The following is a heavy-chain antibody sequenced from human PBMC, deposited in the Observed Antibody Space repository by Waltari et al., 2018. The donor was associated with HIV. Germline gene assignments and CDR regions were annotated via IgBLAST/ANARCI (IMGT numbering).Heavy chain of an antibody. Sequence: EALLEESGGGLVQPGGSLRLSCAASGFSFSSFWIHWVRQAPGTGLEWVSRIDDDGSSATYVDSVKGRFTVSRDNAKNLVSLELKSLRVDDSGVYYCVRDGSGGFDPWGQGTLVTVSS. V-gene: IGHV3-74*01. D-gene: IGHD3-10*01. CDR2: IDDDGSSA. J-gene: IGHJ5*01. CDR1: GFSFSSFW. CDR3: VRDGSGGFDP.